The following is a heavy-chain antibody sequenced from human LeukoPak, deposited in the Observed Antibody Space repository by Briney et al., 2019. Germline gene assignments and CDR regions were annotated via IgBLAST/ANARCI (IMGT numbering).Heavy chain of an antibody. D-gene: IGHD5-18*01. V-gene: IGHV3-30-3*01. CDR2: ISYDGSNK. CDR3: ARESRIQLWLLDY. Sequence: TGGSLRLSCAASGFTFSNYAMHWVRQAPGKGLEWVAVISYDGSNKYYADSVKGRFTISRDDSKNTLYVQMNSLRAEDTAVYYCARESRIQLWLLDYWGQGTLVTVSS. J-gene: IGHJ4*02. CDR1: GFTFSNYA.